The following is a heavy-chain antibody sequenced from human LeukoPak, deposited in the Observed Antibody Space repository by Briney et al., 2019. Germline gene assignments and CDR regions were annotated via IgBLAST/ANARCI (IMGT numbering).Heavy chain of an antibody. Sequence: SETLSLTCAVSGGSISSSNWWSWVRQPPGKGLEWIGEIYHSGSTNYNPSLKSRVTISVDKSKNKFSLKLTSVTAADTAVYYCARENRDYYGSGSYHWGQGTLVTVSS. V-gene: IGHV4-4*02. CDR2: IYHSGST. J-gene: IGHJ4*02. CDR1: GGSISSSNW. D-gene: IGHD3-10*01. CDR3: ARENRDYYGSGSYH.